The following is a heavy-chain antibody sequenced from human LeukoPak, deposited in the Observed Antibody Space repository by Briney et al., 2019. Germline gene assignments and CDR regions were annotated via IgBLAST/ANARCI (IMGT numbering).Heavy chain of an antibody. CDR2: INPNSGGT. CDR3: ASGDYYASSAYYCFDY. CDR1: GYTFTNYY. Sequence: ASVKVSCKASGYTFTNYYLHWVRQAPGQGPEWMGWINPNSGGTKYSQKFQGRVTMTRDTSISTAYVELSRLRSDDTAVYYCASGDYYASSAYYCFDYWGQGTLVTVSS. J-gene: IGHJ4*02. V-gene: IGHV1-2*02. D-gene: IGHD3-22*01.